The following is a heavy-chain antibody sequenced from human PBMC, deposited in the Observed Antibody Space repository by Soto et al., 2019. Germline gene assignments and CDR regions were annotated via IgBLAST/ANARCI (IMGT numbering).Heavy chain of an antibody. Sequence: ASVKVSCKASGGTFSSYAISWVRQAPGQGLEWMGEIIPIFGTANYAQKFQGRVTITADESTSTAYMELSSLRSEDTAVYYCAREVGWQQPIDIWGQGTMVTVSS. CDR3: AREVGWQQPIDI. J-gene: IGHJ3*02. CDR2: IIPIFGTA. D-gene: IGHD6-13*01. CDR1: GGTFSSYA. V-gene: IGHV1-69*13.